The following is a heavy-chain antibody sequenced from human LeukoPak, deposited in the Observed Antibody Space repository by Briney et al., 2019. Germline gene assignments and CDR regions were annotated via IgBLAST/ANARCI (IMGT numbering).Heavy chain of an antibody. CDR1: GFTFSSYG. Sequence: GGSLRLSCAASGFTFSSYGMHWVRQAPGKGLEWVAVIWYDGSNKYYADSVKGRFTISRDNSKNTLYLQMNSLRAEDTAVYYCARGVGQYYDFWSGYTYFDYWGQGTLVTVSS. D-gene: IGHD3-3*01. J-gene: IGHJ4*02. CDR3: ARGVGQYYDFWSGYTYFDY. CDR2: IWYDGSNK. V-gene: IGHV3-33*01.